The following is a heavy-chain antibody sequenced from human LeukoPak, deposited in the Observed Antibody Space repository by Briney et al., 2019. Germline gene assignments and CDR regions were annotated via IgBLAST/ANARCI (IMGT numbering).Heavy chain of an antibody. CDR2: INPNSGDT. V-gene: IGHV1-2*06. J-gene: IGHJ3*02. CDR1: GGTFSSYA. CDR3: AREVIGSSWHTGAVDI. Sequence: ASVKVSCKASGGTFSSYAISWVRQAPGQGLEWMGRINPNSGDTVYAQKFQGRVTMSRDTSISTAYMELSRLRSDDTAVYYCAREVIGSSWHTGAVDIWGQGTMVTVSP. D-gene: IGHD6-13*01.